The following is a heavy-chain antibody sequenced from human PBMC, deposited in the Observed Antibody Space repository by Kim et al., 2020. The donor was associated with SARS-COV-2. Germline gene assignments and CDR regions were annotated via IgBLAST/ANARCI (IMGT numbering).Heavy chain of an antibody. CDR3: ARDYSSSWYNWFDP. CDR2: IYYSGST. J-gene: IGHJ5*02. D-gene: IGHD6-13*01. V-gene: IGHV4-59*13. Sequence: SETLSLTCTVSGGSISSYYWSWIRQPPGKGLEWIGYIYYSGSTNYNPSLKSRVTISVDTSKNQFSLKLSSVTAADTAVYYCARDYSSSWYNWFDPWGQGTLVTVSS. CDR1: GGSISSYY.